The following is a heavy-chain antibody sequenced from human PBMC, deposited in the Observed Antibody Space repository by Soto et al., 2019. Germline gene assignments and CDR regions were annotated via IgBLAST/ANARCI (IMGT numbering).Heavy chain of an antibody. CDR1: GGSIRNTAFY. J-gene: IGHJ4*02. V-gene: IGHV4-31*03. CDR3: ASTYYNASSGPFDY. Sequence: PSETLSLTCTVSGGSIRNTAFYWSWIRQHPGKGLEWIGYIYYSGSTYYNPSLKSRVTISVDTSKNQFSLKLSSVTAADTAVYYCASTYYNASSGPFDYWGQGTLVTVSS. D-gene: IGHD3-22*01. CDR2: IYYSGST.